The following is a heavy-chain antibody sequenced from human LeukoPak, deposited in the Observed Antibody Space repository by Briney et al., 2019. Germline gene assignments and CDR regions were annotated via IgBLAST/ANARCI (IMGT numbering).Heavy chain of an antibody. D-gene: IGHD3-9*01. CDR2: INAGNGNT. Sequence: ASVKVSCKAPGYTFTSYAMHWVRQAPGQRLEWMGWINAGNGNTKYSQKFQGRVTITRDTSASTAYMELSSLRSEDTAVYYCAREPYYDILTGPDYYYGMDVWGKGTTVTVSS. CDR1: GYTFTSYA. CDR3: AREPYYDILTGPDYYYGMDV. V-gene: IGHV1-3*01. J-gene: IGHJ6*04.